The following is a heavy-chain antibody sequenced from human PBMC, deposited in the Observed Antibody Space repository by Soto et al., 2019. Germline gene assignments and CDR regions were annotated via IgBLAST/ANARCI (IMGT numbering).Heavy chain of an antibody. D-gene: IGHD1-1*01. Sequence: ASVKVSCKASGYTFTSYYMHWVRQAPGQGLEWMGIINPSGGSTSYAQKFQGRVTMTRDTSTSTVYMELSSLRSEDTAVYYCARDWGDGTGTLYFDYWGQGTLVTVSS. CDR2: INPSGGST. J-gene: IGHJ4*02. V-gene: IGHV1-46*03. CDR1: GYTFTSYY. CDR3: ARDWGDGTGTLYFDY.